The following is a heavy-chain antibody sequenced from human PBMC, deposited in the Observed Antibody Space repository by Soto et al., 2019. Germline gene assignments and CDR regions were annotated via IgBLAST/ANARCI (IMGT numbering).Heavy chain of an antibody. CDR1: GFIFTNAW. CDR2: IKSKTDGGTT. Sequence: EVQLVESGGGLVKVGGSLRLSCAASGFIFTNAWMNWVRQAPGKGLEWVGRIKSKTDGGTTDYAAPVKGRFTISRDDSKNTLYLQMSSLKTEDTAVYYCTTADFGDYDFLTGYYKGLYWGQGTLVTVSS. CDR3: TTADFGDYDFLTGYYKGLY. J-gene: IGHJ4*02. D-gene: IGHD3-9*01. V-gene: IGHV3-15*07.